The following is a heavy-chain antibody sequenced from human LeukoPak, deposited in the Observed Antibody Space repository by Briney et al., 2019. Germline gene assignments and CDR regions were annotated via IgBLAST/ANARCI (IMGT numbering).Heavy chain of an antibody. V-gene: IGHV3-53*01. J-gene: IGHJ3*02. CDR3: ARRADDAFDI. CDR2: IYSGGRT. CDR1: GFIVSSNY. Sequence: PGGSLRLSCAASGFIVSSNYMSWVRQAPGKGLEWVSVIYSGGRTYYADSVKGRFTISRDNSKNTLYLQMNSLRAEDTAVYYCARRADDAFDIWGQGTTVTVSS.